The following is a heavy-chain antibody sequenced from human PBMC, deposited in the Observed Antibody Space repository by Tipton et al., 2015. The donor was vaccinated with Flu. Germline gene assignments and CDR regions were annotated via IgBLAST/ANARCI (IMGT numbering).Heavy chain of an antibody. D-gene: IGHD3-9*01. V-gene: IGHV3-20*04. J-gene: IGHJ4*02. Sequence: GSLRLSCAASGFIFDDYGMNWVRQAPGKGLEWVSTISWNGGSTDYADSVKGRFTMSRDNAKNSLYLQMNSLRDEDTALYYCARRATYHDILTGYLDYWGQRTRVSVSS. CDR2: ISWNGGST. CDR1: GFIFDDYG. CDR3: ARRATYHDILTGYLDY.